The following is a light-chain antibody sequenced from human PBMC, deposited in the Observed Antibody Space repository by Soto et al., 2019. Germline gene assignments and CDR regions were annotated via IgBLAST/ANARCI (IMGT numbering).Light chain of an antibody. Sequence: EIVMTQSPATLSVSPGEGATLSCRASQSVSHNLAWYQQKPGQAPRLLIYGASTRATGIPTRFSGSGSGTEFTLTVSSLQPEDVAVYYCQQYFGTPITFGQGTRLEIK. V-gene: IGKV3-15*01. CDR3: QQYFGTPIT. J-gene: IGKJ5*01. CDR2: GAS. CDR1: QSVSHN.